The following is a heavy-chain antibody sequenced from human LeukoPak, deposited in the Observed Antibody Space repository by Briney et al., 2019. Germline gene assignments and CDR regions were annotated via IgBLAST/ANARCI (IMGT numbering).Heavy chain of an antibody. CDR2: ISSSSSYI. Sequence: PGGSLRLSCAASGFTFSSYSMNWVRQAPGKGLEWVSSISSSSSYIYYADSVKGRFTISRDNAKNSLYLQMNSLRAEDTAVYYCARVGYDFWSGYVYWDQGTLVTVSS. J-gene: IGHJ4*02. V-gene: IGHV3-21*01. CDR1: GFTFSSYS. D-gene: IGHD3-3*01. CDR3: ARVGYDFWSGYVY.